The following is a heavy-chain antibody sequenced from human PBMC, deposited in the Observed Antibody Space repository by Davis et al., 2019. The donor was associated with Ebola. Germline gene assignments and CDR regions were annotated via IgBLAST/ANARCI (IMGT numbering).Heavy chain of an antibody. CDR1: GGFISSGGYY. Sequence: SETLSLTCTVSGGFISSGGYYWSWIRHLPGKGLDWIGYIYFTGTTYYNPSLKSRVSISVDTSKNQFSLKLRSVTAADTAVYYCARDGAAASGMDVWGQGTTVTVSS. CDR2: IYFTGTT. D-gene: IGHD6-13*01. V-gene: IGHV4-31*03. CDR3: ARDGAAASGMDV. J-gene: IGHJ6*02.